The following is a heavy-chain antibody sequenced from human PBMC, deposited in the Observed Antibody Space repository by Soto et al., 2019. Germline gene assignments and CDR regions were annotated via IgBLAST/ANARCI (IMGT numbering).Heavy chain of an antibody. Sequence: QVQLVESGGGVVQPGRSLRLSCAASGFTFSSYGMHWVRQAPGKGLEWVAVIWYDGSNKYYADSVKGRFTISRDNSKNTLYLQMNSLRAEDTAVYYCARDPITPFPPYYNYGMDVWGQGTTVTVSS. CDR1: GFTFSSYG. CDR3: ARDPITPFPPYYNYGMDV. D-gene: IGHD3-16*01. V-gene: IGHV3-33*01. J-gene: IGHJ6*02. CDR2: IWYDGSNK.